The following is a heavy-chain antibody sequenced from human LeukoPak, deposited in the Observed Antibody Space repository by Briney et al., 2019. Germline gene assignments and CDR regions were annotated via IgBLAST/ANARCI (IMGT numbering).Heavy chain of an antibody. D-gene: IGHD3-16*02. CDR2: IKQDRSEK. CDR1: GFTFSNYW. CDR3: AKDRRGYPLYYFDY. V-gene: IGHV3-7*03. J-gene: IGHJ4*02. Sequence: GGSLRLSCAASGFTFSNYWMNWVRQAPGKGLEWVANIKQDRSEKYYVDSVKGRFTISRDNGKNSLYLQMNSLRAEDMALYYCAKDRRGYPLYYFDYWGQGTLVTVSS.